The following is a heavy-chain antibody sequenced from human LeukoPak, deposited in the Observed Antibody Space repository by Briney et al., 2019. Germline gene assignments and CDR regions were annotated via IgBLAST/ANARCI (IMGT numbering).Heavy chain of an antibody. J-gene: IGHJ4*02. CDR2: IYYSGST. D-gene: IGHD4-17*01. Sequence: ALETLSLTCTVSGGSISSYYWSWIRQPPGKGLEWIGYIYYSGSTNYNPSLKSRVTISVDTSKNQFSLKLSSVTAADTAVYYCARAQGNDYGDYDAADYWGQGTLVTVSS. V-gene: IGHV4-59*01. CDR3: ARAQGNDYGDYDAADY. CDR1: GGSISSYY.